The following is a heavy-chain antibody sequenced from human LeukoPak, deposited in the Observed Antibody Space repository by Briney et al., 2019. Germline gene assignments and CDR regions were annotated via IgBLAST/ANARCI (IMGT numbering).Heavy chain of an antibody. J-gene: IGHJ4*02. CDR2: ISSSSSTI. D-gene: IGHD1-14*01. V-gene: IGHV3-48*01. CDR1: GFTFSSYS. CDR3: ARDSSPEGFDY. Sequence: TGGSLRLSCAASGFTFSSYSMNWVRQAPGKGLEWVSYISSSSSTIYYADSVKGRFTISRDNAKNSLYLQMNSLRAEDTAVYYCARDSSPEGFDYWGQGTLVTVSS.